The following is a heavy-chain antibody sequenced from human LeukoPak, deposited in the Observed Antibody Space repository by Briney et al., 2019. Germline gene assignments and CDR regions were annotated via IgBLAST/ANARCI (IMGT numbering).Heavy chain of an antibody. J-gene: IGHJ4*02. CDR3: ARGGGGYRLDY. CDR2: ISHSGSI. D-gene: IGHD1-26*01. Sequence: SETLSLTCAVSGGSSSSSHWWSWVRQPPGKGLEWIGEISHSGSINYNPSLKSRVTISVDKSNNQFSLKLSSVTAADMAVYYCARGGGGYRLDYWGQGTLVTVSS. CDR1: GGSSSSSHW. V-gene: IGHV4-4*02.